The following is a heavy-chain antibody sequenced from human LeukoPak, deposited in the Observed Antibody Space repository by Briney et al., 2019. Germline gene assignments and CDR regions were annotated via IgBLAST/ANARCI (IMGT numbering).Heavy chain of an antibody. D-gene: IGHD6-13*01. J-gene: IGHJ6*02. V-gene: IGHV4-4*07. CDR3: ARVSTIAAAGMDV. CDR1: GGSISGYY. Sequence: PSETLSFTCTVSGGSISGYYWSWIRQPAGKGLEWIGRIYTSGSTNYNPSLKSRVTMSVDTSKNQFSLKLSSVTAADTAVYHCARVSTIAAAGMDVWGQGTTVTVSS. CDR2: IYTSGST.